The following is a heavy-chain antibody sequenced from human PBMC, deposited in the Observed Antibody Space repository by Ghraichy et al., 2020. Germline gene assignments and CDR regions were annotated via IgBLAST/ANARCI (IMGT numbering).Heavy chain of an antibody. V-gene: IGHV4-34*01. Sequence: SETLSLTCAVYGGSFSGYYWSWVRQPPGKGLEWIGAINHSGSTTYNPSLKSRVTISVDTSKNQFSLMLSSVTAADTAVYYCARYNIWFDSYGSSGYFYAFDDWGQGTLVTVSS. CDR1: GGSFSGYY. J-gene: IGHJ4*02. CDR2: INHSGST. CDR3: ARYNIWFDSYGSSGYFYAFDD. D-gene: IGHD3-22*01.